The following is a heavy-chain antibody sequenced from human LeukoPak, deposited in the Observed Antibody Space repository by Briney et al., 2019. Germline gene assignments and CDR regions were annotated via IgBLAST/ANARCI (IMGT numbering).Heavy chain of an antibody. CDR1: GGSISSGDYY. CDR2: IYYSGST. Sequence: PSETLSLTCTVSGGSISSGDYYWSWIRQPPGKGLEWIGYIYYSGSTYYNPSLKSRVTISVDTSKNQFSLKLSSVTAADTAVYYCARHGRYSLFDYWGQGTLVTVSS. CDR3: ARHGRYSLFDY. D-gene: IGHD5-12*01. J-gene: IGHJ4*02. V-gene: IGHV4-30-4*01.